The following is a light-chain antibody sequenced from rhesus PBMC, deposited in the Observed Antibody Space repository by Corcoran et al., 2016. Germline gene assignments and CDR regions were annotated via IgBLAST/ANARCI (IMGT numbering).Light chain of an antibody. CDR2: KAS. CDR1: QAISNW. Sequence: DIQMTQSPSSLSASVGDTVTITCRASQAISNWLAWYQQKPGKAPELLIFKASSGQRGVPSRFSGSGSGTDCALTISSLQSEDFATYYCQQYFTKPYIFGQGTKVEIK. V-gene: IGKV1-22*01. CDR3: QQYFTKPYI. J-gene: IGKJ2*01.